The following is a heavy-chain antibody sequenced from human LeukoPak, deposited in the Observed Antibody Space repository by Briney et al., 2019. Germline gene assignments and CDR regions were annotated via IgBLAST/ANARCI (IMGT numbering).Heavy chain of an antibody. CDR1: GFTFDDYG. CDR2: ISYDGSNK. CDR3: AKDGRGYDFWSGYSRWFDP. Sequence: GGSLRLSCAASGFTFDDYGRSWVRQAPGKGLEWVAVISYDGSNKYYADSVKGRFTISRDNSKNTLYLQMSSLRAEDTAGYYCAKDGRGYDFWSGYSRWFDPWGQGTLVTVSS. D-gene: IGHD3-3*01. J-gene: IGHJ5*02. V-gene: IGHV3-30*18.